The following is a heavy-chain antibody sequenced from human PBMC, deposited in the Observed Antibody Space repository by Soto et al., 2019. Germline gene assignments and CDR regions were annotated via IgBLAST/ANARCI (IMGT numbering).Heavy chain of an antibody. Sequence: SETLSLTCAVYGGSFSGYYWSWIRQPPGKGLEWIGEINHSGSTNYNPSLKSRVTISVDTSKNQFSLKLGSVTAADTAVYYCARGHDLWSGYRPPFDYWGQGTLVTVSS. CDR2: INHSGST. CDR1: GGSFSGYY. V-gene: IGHV4-34*01. D-gene: IGHD3-3*01. J-gene: IGHJ4*02. CDR3: ARGHDLWSGYRPPFDY.